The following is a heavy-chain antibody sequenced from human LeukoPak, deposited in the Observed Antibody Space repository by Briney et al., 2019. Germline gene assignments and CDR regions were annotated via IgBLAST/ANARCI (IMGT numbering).Heavy chain of an antibody. V-gene: IGHV4-61*02. CDR1: GGSISGGSCY. CDR3: ARDLYGDLDY. CDR2: IYTSGST. J-gene: IGHJ4*02. D-gene: IGHD4-17*01. Sequence: SETLSLTCTVSGGSISGGSCYWSWIRQPAGKGLEWIGRIYTSGSTNYNPSLKSRVTISVDTSKNQFSLKLSSVTAADTAVYYCARDLYGDLDYWGQGTLVTVSS.